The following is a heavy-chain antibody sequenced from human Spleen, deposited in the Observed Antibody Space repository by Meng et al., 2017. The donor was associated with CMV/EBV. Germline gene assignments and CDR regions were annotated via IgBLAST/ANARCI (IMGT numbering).Heavy chain of an antibody. V-gene: IGHV3-20*04. Sequence: GGSLRLSCAAAAFTFDDYGMSWVRQAPGKGLEWVSGINWNGGSTGYADSVKGRFTISRDNAKNSLYLQMNSLRAEDTALYYCARKKGGWYYFDYWGQGTLVTVSS. D-gene: IGHD6-19*01. CDR3: ARKKGGWYYFDY. CDR2: INWNGGST. J-gene: IGHJ4*02. CDR1: AFTFDDYG.